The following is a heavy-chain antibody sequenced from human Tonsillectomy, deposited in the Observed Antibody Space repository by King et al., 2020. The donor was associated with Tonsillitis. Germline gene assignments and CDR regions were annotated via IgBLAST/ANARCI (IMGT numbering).Heavy chain of an antibody. CDR3: TTDPRKSVESVN. D-gene: IGHD1-14*01. V-gene: IGHV3-15*01. Sequence: VQLVESGGGLVKPGGSLRLSCAVSRLNFKNGWMSWVRQAPGKGLEWVGRIRSKPDGGTTDYAAPVKGRFSISRDDSKTTLYLQMTSLKTEDTAWYYCTTDPRKSVESVNWGQGTLVIVTS. CDR2: IRSKPDGGTT. J-gene: IGHJ4*02. CDR1: RLNFKNGW.